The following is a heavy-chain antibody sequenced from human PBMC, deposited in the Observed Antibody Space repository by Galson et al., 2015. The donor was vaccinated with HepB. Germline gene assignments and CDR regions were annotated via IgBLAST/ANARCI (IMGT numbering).Heavy chain of an antibody. D-gene: IGHD2-2*02. V-gene: IGHV3-33*01. CDR1: GFTFSSYG. CDR2: IWYDGSNK. Sequence: SLRLSCAASGFTFSSYGMHWVRQAPGKGLEWVAVIWYDGSNKYYADSVKGRFTISRDNSKNTLYLQMNSLRAEDTAVYYCARDFPLGYCSSTSCYTRGFQHWGQGTLVTASS. CDR3: ARDFPLGYCSSTSCYTRGFQH. J-gene: IGHJ1*01.